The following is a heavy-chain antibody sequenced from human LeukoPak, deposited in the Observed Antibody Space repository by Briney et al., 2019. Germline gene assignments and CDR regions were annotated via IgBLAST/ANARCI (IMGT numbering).Heavy chain of an antibody. D-gene: IGHD6-19*01. V-gene: IGHV3-23*01. CDR1: GFTFSSYA. J-gene: IGHJ5*01. CDR3: AKGYSSGWFDY. Sequence: PGGSLRLSCAASGFTFSSYAMSWVRQAPGKGLGWDSAISGSGGSTYYADSVKGRFTISRDNSKNTLYLQMNSLRAVDTAVYYCAKGYSSGWFDYWGQGTLVTVSS. CDR2: ISGSGGST.